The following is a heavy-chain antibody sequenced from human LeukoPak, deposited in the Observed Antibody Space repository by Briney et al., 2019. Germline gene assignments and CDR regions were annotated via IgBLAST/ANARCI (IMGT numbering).Heavy chain of an antibody. J-gene: IGHJ4*02. CDR1: GGAISSYY. CDR2: IYYSGST. D-gene: IGHD6-13*01. Sequence: SETLSLTCTVSGGAISSYYWSWIRQPPGKGLEWIGYIYYSGSTNYNPSLKSRVTISVDTSKDQFSLKLSSVTAADTAVYYCARAPIAAALRFFDYWGQGTLVTVSS. CDR3: ARAPIAAALRFFDY. V-gene: IGHV4-59*01.